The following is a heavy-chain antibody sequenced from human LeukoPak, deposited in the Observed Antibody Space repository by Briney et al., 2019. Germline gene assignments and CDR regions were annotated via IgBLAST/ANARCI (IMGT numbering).Heavy chain of an antibody. Sequence: SETLSLPCAVYGGSFSGYYWSWIRQPAGKGLEWIGRIYTSGSTNYNPSLKSRVTISVDTSKNQFSLKLSSVTAADTAVYYCARDRLAMVRGVIPKEAWGWFDPWGQGTLVTVSS. V-gene: IGHV4-4*07. J-gene: IGHJ5*02. CDR1: GGSFSGYY. D-gene: IGHD3-10*01. CDR3: ARDRLAMVRGVIPKEAWGWFDP. CDR2: IYTSGST.